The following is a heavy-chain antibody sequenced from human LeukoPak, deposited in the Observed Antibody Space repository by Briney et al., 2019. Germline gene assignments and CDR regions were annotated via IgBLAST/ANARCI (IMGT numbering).Heavy chain of an antibody. Sequence: PGGSLRLSCAASGFTFSSYAMSWVRQAPGKGLEWVSAISGSGGSTYYADSVKGRFTISRDNSKNTLYLQMNGLRAEDTAVYYCAKDRGLYGGHFDYWGQGTLVTVSS. J-gene: IGHJ4*02. CDR1: GFTFSSYA. CDR3: AKDRGLYGGHFDY. CDR2: ISGSGGST. V-gene: IGHV3-23*01. D-gene: IGHD4-23*01.